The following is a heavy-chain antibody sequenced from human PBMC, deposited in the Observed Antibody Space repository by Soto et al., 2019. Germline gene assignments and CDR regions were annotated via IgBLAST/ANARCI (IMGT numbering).Heavy chain of an antibody. J-gene: IGHJ4*02. CDR2: ISSSSSTI. Sequence: EVQLVESGGGLVQPGGSLRLSCAASGFTFSSYSMNWVRQAPGKGLEWVSYISSSSSTIYYADSVKGRFTISRDNAKNSLYMQMNSLRDEDTAVYYCARTEEQQLVPVYWGQGTLVTVSS. CDR3: ARTEEQQLVPVY. D-gene: IGHD6-13*01. V-gene: IGHV3-48*02. CDR1: GFTFSSYS.